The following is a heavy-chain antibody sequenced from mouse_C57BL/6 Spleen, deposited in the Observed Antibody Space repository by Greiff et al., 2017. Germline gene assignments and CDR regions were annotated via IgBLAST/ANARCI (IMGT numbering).Heavy chain of an antibody. CDR1: GFTFSSYA. CDR2: ISDGGSYT. J-gene: IGHJ2*01. D-gene: IGHD3-2*02. Sequence: EVQRVEPGGGLVKPGGSLKLSCAASGFTFSSYAMSWVRQTPEKRLEWVATISDGGSYTNYHDNVKGRFTLSGDTATNNLYLQLSHLKSEDTAMYYCARDELRLDYWGQGTTLTVSS. CDR3: ARDELRLDY. V-gene: IGHV5-4*01.